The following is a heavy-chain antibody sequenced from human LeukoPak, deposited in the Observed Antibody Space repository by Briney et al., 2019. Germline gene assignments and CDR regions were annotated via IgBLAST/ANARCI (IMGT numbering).Heavy chain of an antibody. CDR2: ISYDGSNK. D-gene: IGHD1-26*01. V-gene: IGHV3-30*03. J-gene: IGHJ6*03. Sequence: LSLTCTVSGGSISSSSYYWVWIRQPPGKGLEWMAVISYDGSNKYYADSVKGRFTISRDNSKNTLYLQMNSLRAEDTAVYYCSVGFRPKYYYYMDVWGKGTTVTVSS. CDR3: SVGFRPKYYYYMDV. CDR1: GGSISSSS.